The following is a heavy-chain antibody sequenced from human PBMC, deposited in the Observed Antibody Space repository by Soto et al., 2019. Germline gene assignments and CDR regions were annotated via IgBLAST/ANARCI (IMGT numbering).Heavy chain of an antibody. CDR3: ARDXGPASHFEY. J-gene: IGHJ4*01. CDR1: GGAISSYY. CDR2: IYYSGST. V-gene: IGHV4-59*01. Sequence: SATLCLTFPVSGGAISSYYWSWIRQPPGKVLEWIGYIYYSGSTNYNPSLTSRVTISVDTARNHFSLKLSSGTSADTSVSSGARDXGPASHFEY.